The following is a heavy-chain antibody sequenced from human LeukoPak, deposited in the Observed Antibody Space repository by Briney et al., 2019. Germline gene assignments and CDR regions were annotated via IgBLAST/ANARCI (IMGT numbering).Heavy chain of an antibody. Sequence: SETLSLTCAVYGGSFSGYYWSWIRQPPGKGLEWIGEINHSGSTNYNPSLKSRVTISVDTSKNQFSLKLSSVTAADTAVYYCARTPLGIDAFDIWGQGTMVTVSS. D-gene: IGHD7-27*01. CDR1: GGSFSGYY. V-gene: IGHV4-34*01. J-gene: IGHJ3*02. CDR3: ARTPLGIDAFDI. CDR2: INHSGST.